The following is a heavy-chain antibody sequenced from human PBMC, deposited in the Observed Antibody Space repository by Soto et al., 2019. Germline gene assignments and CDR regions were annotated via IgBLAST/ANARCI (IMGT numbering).Heavy chain of an antibody. CDR2: INAGNGNT. J-gene: IGHJ4*02. CDR1: GYTFTSYA. Sequence: QVQLVQSGAEVKKPGASVKVSCKASGYTFTSYAMHWVHQAPGQRLEWMGWINAGNGNTKYSQKFQGRVTITRDTSASTAYMELSSLRSEDTAVYYCARGPVGDGYVFNYLGQGTLVTVSS. D-gene: IGHD3-16*01. CDR3: ARGPVGDGYVFNY. V-gene: IGHV1-3*01.